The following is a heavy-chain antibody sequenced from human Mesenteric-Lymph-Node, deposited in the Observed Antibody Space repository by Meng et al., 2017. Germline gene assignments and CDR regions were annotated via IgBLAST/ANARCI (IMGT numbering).Heavy chain of an antibody. D-gene: IGHD3-22*01. J-gene: IGHJ3*02. CDR3: ARDGVYDSSGYYLGAFDI. CDR1: GFTVSSNY. CDR2: IYSGGST. V-gene: IGHV3-53*04. Sequence: GESLKISCAASGFTVSSNYMSWVRQAPGKGLEWVSVIYSGGSTYYADSVKGRFTISRHNSKNTLYLQMNSLRAEDTAVYYCARDGVYDSSGYYLGAFDIWGQGTRVT.